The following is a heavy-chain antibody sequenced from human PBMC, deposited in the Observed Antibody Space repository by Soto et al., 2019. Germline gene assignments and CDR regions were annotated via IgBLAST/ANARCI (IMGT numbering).Heavy chain of an antibody. CDR2: ISSSSSTI. CDR3: ARAIAARPGVYAFDI. J-gene: IGHJ3*02. Sequence: GGALRLCCAVSGFTFSSYSMNWVRQAPGKGLEWVSYISSSSSTIYYADSVKGRFTISRDNAKNSLYLQMNSLRDEDKAVYYCARAIAARPGVYAFDIWGQGTMVTVSS. D-gene: IGHD6-6*01. CDR1: GFTFSSYS. V-gene: IGHV3-48*02.